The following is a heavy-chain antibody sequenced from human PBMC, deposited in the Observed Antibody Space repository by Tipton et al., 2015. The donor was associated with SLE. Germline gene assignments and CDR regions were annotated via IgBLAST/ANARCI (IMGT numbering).Heavy chain of an antibody. CDR2: IYTSGST. D-gene: IGHD4-23*01. Sequence: LRLSCTVSGGSISSGSYYWSWIRQPAGKGLEWIGRIYTSGSTNYNPSLKSRVTISVDTPKNQFSLKLSSVTAADTAVYYCASGAVVSPFDYWGQGTLVTVSS. CDR1: GGSISSGSYY. J-gene: IGHJ4*02. V-gene: IGHV4-61*02. CDR3: ASGAVVSPFDY.